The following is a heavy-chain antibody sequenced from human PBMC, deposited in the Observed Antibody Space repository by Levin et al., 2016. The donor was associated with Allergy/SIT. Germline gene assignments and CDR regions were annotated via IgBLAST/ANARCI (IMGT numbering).Heavy chain of an antibody. CDR2: MYYRGST. Sequence: SETLSLTCTVSGGSISSYYWGWIRQSPGKGLEWIGSMYYRGSTYFNPSLQSRVSTSVDTSKNQFSLKLRSVTAADTAVYYCARRSLRYFDWALGWFDPWGQGTLVTVSS. D-gene: IGHD3-9*01. CDR1: GGSISSYY. J-gene: IGHJ5*02. CDR3: ARRSLRYFDWALGWFDP. V-gene: IGHV4-39*01.